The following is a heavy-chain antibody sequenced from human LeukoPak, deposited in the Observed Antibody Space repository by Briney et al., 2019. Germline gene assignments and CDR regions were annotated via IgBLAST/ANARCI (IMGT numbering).Heavy chain of an antibody. CDR3: AKPLSAMVRGHEDFYYYYGMDV. CDR1: GFTFSSYA. J-gene: IGHJ6*02. CDR2: ISGSGGST. Sequence: GGSLRLSCAASGFTFSSYAMSWVRQAPGKGLEWVSGISGSGGSTYYADSVKGRFTISRDNSKNTLYLQMNSLRAEDTAVYYCAKPLSAMVRGHEDFYYYYGMDVWGQGTTVTVSS. D-gene: IGHD3-10*01. V-gene: IGHV3-23*01.